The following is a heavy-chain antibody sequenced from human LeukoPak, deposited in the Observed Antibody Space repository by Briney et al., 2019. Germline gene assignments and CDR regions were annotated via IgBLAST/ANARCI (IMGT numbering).Heavy chain of an antibody. CDR1: GGSVSSGSYY. Sequence: SETLSLTCTVSGGSVSSGSYYWSWTRQPPGKGLEWIGYIYYSGSTNYNPSLKSRVTISVDTSKNQFSLKLSSVTAADTAVYYCARAQPTMVRGVYFDYWGQGTLVTVSS. J-gene: IGHJ4*02. V-gene: IGHV4-61*01. D-gene: IGHD3-10*01. CDR2: IYYSGST. CDR3: ARAQPTMVRGVYFDY.